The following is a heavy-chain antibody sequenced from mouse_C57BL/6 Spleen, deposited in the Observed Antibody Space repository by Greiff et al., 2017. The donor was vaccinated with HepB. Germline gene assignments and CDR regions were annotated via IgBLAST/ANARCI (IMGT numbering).Heavy chain of an antibody. CDR1: GYTFTDYY. CDR3: ARGMVTRGFAY. V-gene: IGHV1-76*01. CDR2: IYPGSGNT. Sequence: QVQLQQPGAELVRPGASVKLSCKASGYTFTDYYINWVKQRPGQGLEWIARIYPGSGNTYYNEKFKGKATLTAEKSSSTAYMQLSSLTSEDSAVYFCARGMVTRGFAYWGQGTLVTVSA. J-gene: IGHJ3*01. D-gene: IGHD2-2*01.